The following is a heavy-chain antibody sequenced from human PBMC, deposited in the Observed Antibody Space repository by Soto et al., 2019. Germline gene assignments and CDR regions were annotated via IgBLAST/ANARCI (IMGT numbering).Heavy chain of an antibody. Sequence: SETLSLTCTVSGGSISSSSYYWGWIRQPPGKGLEWIGSIYYSGSTYYNPSLKSRVTISVDTSKNQFSLKLSSVTAADTAVYYCARTMDRSPYYYGMDVWGQGTTVTVSS. J-gene: IGHJ6*02. CDR1: GGSISSSSYY. CDR2: IYYSGST. V-gene: IGHV4-39*01. CDR3: ARTMDRSPYYYGMDV. D-gene: IGHD3-10*01.